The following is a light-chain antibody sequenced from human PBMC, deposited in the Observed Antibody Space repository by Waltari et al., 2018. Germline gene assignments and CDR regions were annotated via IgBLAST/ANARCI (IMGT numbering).Light chain of an antibody. J-gene: IGLJ3*02. CDR1: NSDIGTYDY. V-gene: IGLV2-14*03. CDR3: RSYTSSSTWV. Sequence: HSALTQSASVSGSPGQSITISCTGTNSDIGTYDYVFWFQQLPGKAPKLIIYDVRNRPLGISNRFSGSKSGITASLSISGLLAEDEAYYYCRSYTSSSTWVFGGGTKLTVL. CDR2: DVR.